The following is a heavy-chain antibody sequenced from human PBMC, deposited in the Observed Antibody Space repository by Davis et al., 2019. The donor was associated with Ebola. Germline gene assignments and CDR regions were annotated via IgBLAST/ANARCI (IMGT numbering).Heavy chain of an antibody. CDR2: ISYDGSNK. Sequence: PGGSLRLSCAASGFTFSSYGMHWVRQAPGKGLEWVAVISYDGSNKYYADSVKGRFTISRDHSKNTVFLQMNSLRVDDTAVYYCVRDTWNDGQGGFDPWGQGTRVTVFS. CDR3: VRDTWNDGQGGFDP. D-gene: IGHD1-1*01. V-gene: IGHV3-30*03. CDR1: GFTFSSYG. J-gene: IGHJ5*02.